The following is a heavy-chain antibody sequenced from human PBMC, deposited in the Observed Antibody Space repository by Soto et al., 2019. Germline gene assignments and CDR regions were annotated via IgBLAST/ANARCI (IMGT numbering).Heavy chain of an antibody. Sequence: GESLKISCKGSGYSFTSYWIGWVRQMPGKGLEWMGIIYPGDSDTRYSPSFQGQVTISADKSISTAYLQWSSLKASDTAMYYCARHLALYDSSGYYYYYGMDVWGQGTTVTVSS. CDR3: ARHLALYDSSGYYYYYGMDV. V-gene: IGHV5-51*01. J-gene: IGHJ6*02. D-gene: IGHD3-22*01. CDR1: GYSFTSYW. CDR2: IYPGDSDT.